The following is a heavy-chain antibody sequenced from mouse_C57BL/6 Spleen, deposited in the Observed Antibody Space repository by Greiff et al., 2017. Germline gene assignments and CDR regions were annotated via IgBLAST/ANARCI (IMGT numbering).Heavy chain of an antibody. CDR2: ISSGSSTI. Sequence: EVMLVESGGGLVKPGGSLKLSCAASGFTFSDYGMHWVRQAPEKGLEWVAYISSGSSTIYYADTVKGRFTISRDNAKNTLFLQMTSLRSEDTAMYYCARRDYYYGSSPYYYAMDYWGQGTSVTVSS. V-gene: IGHV5-17*01. D-gene: IGHD1-1*01. J-gene: IGHJ4*01. CDR3: ARRDYYYGSSPYYYAMDY. CDR1: GFTFSDYG.